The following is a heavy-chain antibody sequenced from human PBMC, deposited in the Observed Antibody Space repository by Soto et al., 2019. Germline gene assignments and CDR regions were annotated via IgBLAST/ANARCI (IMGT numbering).Heavy chain of an antibody. Sequence: QVQLVESGGGVVQPGRSLRLSCATSGFTFSYYGMHWVRQTPGKGLEWLAFIWYDGSRTFYADSVKGRFTISRDNSKNMLYLQMNNLSAEDTAMYFCARVSTGETSPNHFDYWGQGTPVTVS. CDR2: IWYDGSRT. D-gene: IGHD4-17*01. J-gene: IGHJ4*02. CDR1: GFTFSYYG. CDR3: ARVSTGETSPNHFDY. V-gene: IGHV3-33*01.